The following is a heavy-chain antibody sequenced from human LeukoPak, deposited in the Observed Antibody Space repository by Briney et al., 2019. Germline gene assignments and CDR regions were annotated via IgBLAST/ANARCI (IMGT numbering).Heavy chain of an antibody. J-gene: IGHJ3*02. CDR2: ISSSSSDI. Sequence: GGSLRLSRTGSGFTLSSYAMNWVRRAPGQGLEWVSSISSSSSDIYYTDSVKGRFTISRDNAKNSLYLQMNSLRAEDTAVYYCVTDYGGSSGAFDIWGQGTMVTVSS. CDR1: GFTLSSYA. D-gene: IGHD4-23*01. V-gene: IGHV3-21*01. CDR3: VTDYGGSSGAFDI.